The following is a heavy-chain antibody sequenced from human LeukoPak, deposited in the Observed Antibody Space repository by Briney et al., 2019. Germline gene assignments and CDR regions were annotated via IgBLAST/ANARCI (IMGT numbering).Heavy chain of an antibody. J-gene: IGHJ6*02. V-gene: IGHV1-2*06. Sequence: GASVTVSCKASGYTFTGYYMHWVRQAPGQGLEWMGRINPNSGGTNYAQKFQGRVTMTRDTSISTAYMELSRLRSDDTAVYYCARDAPIVVVPAAIPEYYYYYGMDVWGQGTTVTVSS. CDR2: INPNSGGT. CDR1: GYTFTGYY. CDR3: ARDAPIVVVPAAIPEYYYYYGMDV. D-gene: IGHD2-2*01.